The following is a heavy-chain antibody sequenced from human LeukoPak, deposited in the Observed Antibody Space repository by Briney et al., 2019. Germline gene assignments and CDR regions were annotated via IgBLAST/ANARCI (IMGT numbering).Heavy chain of an antibody. CDR2: IYYSGST. J-gene: IGHJ4*02. D-gene: IGHD6-13*01. CDR1: GASITSSSHY. V-gene: IGHV4-39*01. Sequence: SETLSLTCSVSGASITSSSHYWGWIRQSPEKGLEWIGRIYYSGSTYYNPSLKSRVTISIDTSRSQFSLKLNSVTAADTAIFYCASASSWNYFDYWGQGTLVTVSS. CDR3: ASASSWNYFDY.